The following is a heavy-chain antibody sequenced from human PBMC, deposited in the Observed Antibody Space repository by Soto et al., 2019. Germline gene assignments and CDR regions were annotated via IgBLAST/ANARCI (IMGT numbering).Heavy chain of an antibody. Sequence: GASVKVSCKASGGTFSSYAISWVRQAPGQGLEWMGGIIPIFGTANYAQKFQGRVTMTRNTSISTAYMELSSLRSEDTAVYYCARDRSPGYCSSTSCYSWFDPWGQGTLVTVSS. CDR1: GGTFSSYA. J-gene: IGHJ5*02. CDR3: ARDRSPGYCSSTSCYSWFDP. D-gene: IGHD2-2*01. CDR2: IIPIFGTA. V-gene: IGHV1-69*05.